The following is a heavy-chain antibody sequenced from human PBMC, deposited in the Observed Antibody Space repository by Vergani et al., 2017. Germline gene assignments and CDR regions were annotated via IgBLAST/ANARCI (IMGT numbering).Heavy chain of an antibody. J-gene: IGHJ6*02. CDR1: GYTFTSYY. CDR2: INPSGGST. V-gene: IGHV1-46*01. D-gene: IGHD2-2*01. Sequence: QVQLVQSGAEVKKPGASVKVSCKASGYTFTSYYMHWVRQAPGQGLEWMGIINPSGGSTSYAQKFQGRVTMTRDTSTSTVYMELSSLRSDDTAVYYCARDLDEGYQLLSYYYYGMDVWGQGTTVTVSS. CDR3: ARDLDEGYQLLSYYYYGMDV.